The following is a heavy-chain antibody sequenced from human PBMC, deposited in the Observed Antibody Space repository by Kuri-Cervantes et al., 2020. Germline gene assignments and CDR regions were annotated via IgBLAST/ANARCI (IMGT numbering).Heavy chain of an antibody. CDR3: ARGLAGRFDY. V-gene: IGHV4-38-2*01. CDR2: IYHSGST. Sequence: SETLSLTCAVSGYSISSGYYWGWIRQPPGKGLGWIGSIYHSGSTNYNPSLKSRVTISVDTSKNQFSLKLSSVTAADTAVYYCARGLAGRFDYWGQGTLVTVSS. CDR1: GYSISSGYY. D-gene: IGHD6-19*01. J-gene: IGHJ4*02.